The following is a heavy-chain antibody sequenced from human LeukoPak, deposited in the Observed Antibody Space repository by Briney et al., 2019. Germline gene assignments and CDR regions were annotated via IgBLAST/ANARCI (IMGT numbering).Heavy chain of an antibody. J-gene: IGHJ4*02. V-gene: IGHV1-69-2*01. CDR1: GYTFTDYY. D-gene: IGHD4-11*01. CDR3: ATDLTTVTTLG. Sequence: ASVKVSCKXSGYTFTDYYMHWVQQTPGKGLEWMGLVDPEDGETIYAEKFQGRVTITADTSTDTAYMELSSLRSEDTAVYYCATDLTTVTTLGWGQGTLVTVSS. CDR2: VDPEDGET.